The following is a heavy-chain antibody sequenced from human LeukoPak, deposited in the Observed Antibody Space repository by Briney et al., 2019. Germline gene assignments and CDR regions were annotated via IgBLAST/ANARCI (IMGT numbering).Heavy chain of an antibody. V-gene: IGHV3-7*01. D-gene: IGHD3-22*01. CDR1: GFTFSSYW. CDR2: IKQDGSEK. Sequence: PGGSLRLSCAASGFTFSSYWMSWVRQAPGKGLEWVATIKQDGSEKYYVDSVKGRFTISRDNAKNSLYLQMNSLRAEDTAVYYCARWHTYYYDSSGYYRGYYFDYWGQGTLVTVSS. J-gene: IGHJ4*02. CDR3: ARWHTYYYDSSGYYRGYYFDY.